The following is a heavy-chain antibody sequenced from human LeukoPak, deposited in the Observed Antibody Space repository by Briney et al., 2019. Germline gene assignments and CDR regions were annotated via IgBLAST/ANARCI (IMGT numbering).Heavy chain of an antibody. CDR2: ISYDGSNK. J-gene: IGHJ5*02. Sequence: PGGSLRLSCAASGFTFSSYAMHWVRQAPGKGLEWVAVISYDGSNKYYADSVKGRFTISRDNAKNSLYLQMNSLRAEDTALYYCAKDNAYGSGSYWHWFDPWGQGTLVTVSS. CDR1: GFTFSSYA. CDR3: AKDNAYGSGSYWHWFDP. D-gene: IGHD3-10*01. V-gene: IGHV3-30*04.